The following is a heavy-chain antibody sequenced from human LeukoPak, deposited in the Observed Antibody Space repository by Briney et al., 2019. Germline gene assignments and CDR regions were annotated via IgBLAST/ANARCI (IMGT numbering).Heavy chain of an antibody. CDR2: IYPGDSDT. V-gene: IGHV5-51*01. Sequence: GESLKISCKASGYSFTNYWIGWVRQMPGKGLEWMGIIYPGDSDTRYSPSFQGQVTISADKSISTAYLQWSSLKASDTAMYYCARHGAYCSSTSCYIDYWGQGTLVTVSS. D-gene: IGHD2-2*02. CDR1: GYSFTNYW. CDR3: ARHGAYCSSTSCYIDY. J-gene: IGHJ4*02.